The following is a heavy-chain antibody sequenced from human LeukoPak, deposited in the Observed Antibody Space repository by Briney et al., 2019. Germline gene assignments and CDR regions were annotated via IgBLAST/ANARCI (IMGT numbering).Heavy chain of an antibody. CDR1: GGSISSGSYY. V-gene: IGHV4-61*02. J-gene: IGHJ5*02. CDR3: XXXXXXSWYMNWFDP. CDR2: IYTSGST. Sequence: SETLSLTCTVSGGSISSGSYYWSWIRQPAGKGLEWIGRIYTSGSTNYNPSLKSRVTISVDTSKNQFSLNLSSVTAADTAVYSXXXXXXXSWYMNWFDPWGQGTLVTVSS. D-gene: IGHD6-13*01.